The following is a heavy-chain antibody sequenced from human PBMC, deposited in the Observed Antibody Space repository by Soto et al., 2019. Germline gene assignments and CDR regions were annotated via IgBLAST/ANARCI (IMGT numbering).Heavy chain of an antibody. CDR3: ARVHTSHDGLVDY. D-gene: IGHD1-1*01. V-gene: IGHV3-30-3*01. CDR2: ISSDGSDK. CDR1: GFLFSSYA. J-gene: IGHJ4*02. Sequence: QVQLVESGGGVVQPGGSLRLSCTASGFLFSSYAMHWVRQAPGRGLDWVAVISSDGSDKYYGDSVKGRFSISRDNSKNTLYLQMNSLRPEDTAVYYCARVHTSHDGLVDYWGQGTLVPVSS.